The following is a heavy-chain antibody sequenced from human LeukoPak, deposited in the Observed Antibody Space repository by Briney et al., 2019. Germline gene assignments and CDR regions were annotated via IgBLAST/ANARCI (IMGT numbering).Heavy chain of an antibody. CDR2: ISGSGGST. V-gene: IGHV3-23*01. Sequence: PGGSLRLSCAASGFTFSSYAMSWVRQAPGKGLEWVSAISGSGGSTYYADSVKGRFTISGDNSKNTLYLQMNSLRAEDTAVYYCAKRSWEVTMIVVALPDYYYYMDVWGKGTTVTVSS. J-gene: IGHJ6*03. CDR3: AKRSWEVTMIVVALPDYYYYMDV. CDR1: GFTFSSYA. D-gene: IGHD3-22*01.